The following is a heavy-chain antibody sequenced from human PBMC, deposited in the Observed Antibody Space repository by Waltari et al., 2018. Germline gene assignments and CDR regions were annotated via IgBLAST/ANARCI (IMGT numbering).Heavy chain of an antibody. V-gene: IGHV3-48*04. Sequence: EVQLVESGGRLVQPGGCLGLSCVASGFSFRCYSWNWVRQAPGRASGWVSIIRGIRTTTYYPALAKGRFTVSRNTAQNTLYLQKNSLTVEDTAVFFCARRGDLWSAYFDHWGQGTLVTVSS. D-gene: IGHD3-3*01. CDR3: ARRGDLWSAYFDH. J-gene: IGHJ4*02. CDR2: IRGIRTTT. CDR1: GFSFRCYS.